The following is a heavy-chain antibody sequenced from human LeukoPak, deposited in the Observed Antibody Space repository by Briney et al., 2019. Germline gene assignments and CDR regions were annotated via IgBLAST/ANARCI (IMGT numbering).Heavy chain of an antibody. CDR2: IYYSGST. CDR1: GGSISSSSYY. D-gene: IGHD3-16*02. Sequence: SETLSLTCTVSGGSISSSSYYWGWIRQPPGKGLEWIGSIYYSGSTYYNPSLKSRVTISVDTSKNQFSLKLSSVTAADTAVYYCARHSYDYVWGSYRSNYFDYWGQGTLVTVSS. CDR3: ARHSYDYVWGSYRSNYFDY. V-gene: IGHV4-39*01. J-gene: IGHJ4*02.